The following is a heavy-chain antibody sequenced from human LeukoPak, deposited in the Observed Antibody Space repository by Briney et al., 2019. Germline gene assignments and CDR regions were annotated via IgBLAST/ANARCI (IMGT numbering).Heavy chain of an antibody. CDR3: ARDLSYSSGWCDY. D-gene: IGHD6-19*01. CDR1: GGTFSSYA. Sequence: SVKVSCKASGGTFSSYAISWVRQAPGQGLEWMGRIIPIFGTANYAQKFQGRVTITTDESTSTAYMELSSLRSEDTAVYYCARDLSYSSGWCDYWGQGTLVTVSS. V-gene: IGHV1-69*05. CDR2: IIPIFGTA. J-gene: IGHJ4*02.